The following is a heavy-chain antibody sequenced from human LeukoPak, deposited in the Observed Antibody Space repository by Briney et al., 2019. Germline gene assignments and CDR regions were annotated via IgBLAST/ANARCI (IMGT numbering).Heavy chain of an antibody. D-gene: IGHD5-12*01. J-gene: IGHJ4*02. CDR1: GGSISSYY. Sequence: SETLSLTCTVSGGSISSYYWSWIRQPPGKGLEWIGYIYYSGSTNYNPSLKSRVTISVDTSKNQFSLKLSSVTAADTAVYYCARHKRYSGYDYQKWNSWPIIYFDYWGQGTLVTVSS. V-gene: IGHV4-59*08. CDR3: ARHKRYSGYDYQKWNSWPIIYFDY. CDR2: IYYSGST.